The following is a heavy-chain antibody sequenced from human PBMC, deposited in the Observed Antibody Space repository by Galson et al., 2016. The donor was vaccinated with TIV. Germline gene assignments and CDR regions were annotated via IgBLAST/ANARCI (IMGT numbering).Heavy chain of an antibody. CDR2: ISRSGGNS. D-gene: IGHD1-7*01. CDR1: GFIFSDYA. Sequence: SLRLSCAASGFIFSDYAMNWARQTPGKGLEWISYISRSGGNSFYAESVKGRFTVSRDSLDKSVFLQMSSLRDEDTAVYFCAREQNYALDVWGPGTMVTVSS. V-gene: IGHV3-48*02. J-gene: IGHJ6*02. CDR3: AREQNYALDV.